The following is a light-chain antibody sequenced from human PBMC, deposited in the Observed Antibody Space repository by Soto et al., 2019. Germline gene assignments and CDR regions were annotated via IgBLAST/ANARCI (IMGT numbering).Light chain of an antibody. CDR2: SNN. CDR3: AAWADSLNGLV. CDR1: SSNIGSNT. V-gene: IGLV1-44*01. J-gene: IGLJ1*01. Sequence: QSVLTQPPSASGTPGQRVTISCSGSSSNIGSNTVNWYQQLPGTAPKLLIYSNNQRPSGVPDRFSGSKSGTSASLAISGLQSEHEADYYCAAWADSLNGLVFGTGTKVTVL.